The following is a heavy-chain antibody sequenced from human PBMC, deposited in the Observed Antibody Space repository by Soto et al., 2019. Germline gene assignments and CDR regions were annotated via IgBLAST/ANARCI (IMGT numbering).Heavy chain of an antibody. CDR1: GFTFSSYS. CDR2: ISSSSSTI. D-gene: IGHD3-10*01. V-gene: IGHV3-48*02. J-gene: IGHJ4*01. Sequence: EVQLVESGGGLVQPGGSLRLSCAASGFTFSSYSMNWVRQAPGKGLEWVSYISSSSSTIYYADSVKGRFTISRDNAKNSLYRQMNSLKEEDTAVYYCARERGATMVRGASYFDHRGQGTLVTVSS. CDR3: ARERGATMVRGASYFDH.